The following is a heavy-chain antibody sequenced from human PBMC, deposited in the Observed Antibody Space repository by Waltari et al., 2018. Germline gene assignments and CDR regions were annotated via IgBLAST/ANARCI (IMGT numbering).Heavy chain of an antibody. D-gene: IGHD3-16*01. J-gene: IGHJ4*02. Sequence: QVQLQASGPGLVKPSETLSITCAVSGYSLSSGYSRGWIRQPPGKGLVWIGSIYHSGSTYCIPTVKRRVTISVDTSKNQCSLKLSSVTAADTAVYYCARGKRLGVGYWGQGTLVTVSS. CDR1: GYSLSSGYS. CDR2: IYHSGST. CDR3: ARGKRLGVGY. V-gene: IGHV4-38-2*01.